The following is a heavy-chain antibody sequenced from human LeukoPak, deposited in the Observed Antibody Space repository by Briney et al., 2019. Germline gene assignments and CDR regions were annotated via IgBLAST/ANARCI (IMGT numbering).Heavy chain of an antibody. J-gene: IGHJ5*02. D-gene: IGHD2-2*01. CDR1: GYTLTELS. CDR2: FDPEDGET. Sequence: ASVKVSCKVSGYTLTELSMHWVRQAPGKGLEWMGGFDPEDGETIYAQKFQGRVTMTEDTSTDTAYMELSSLRSEDTAMYYCATMGRILSSSTSRNWFDPWGQGTLVTVSS. V-gene: IGHV1-24*01. CDR3: ATMGRILSSSTSRNWFDP.